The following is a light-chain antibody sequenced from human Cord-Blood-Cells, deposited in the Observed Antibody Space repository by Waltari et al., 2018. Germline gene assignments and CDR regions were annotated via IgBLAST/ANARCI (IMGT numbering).Light chain of an antibody. V-gene: IGKV3-11*01. Sequence: EIVLTQSPATLSLSPGERATLSCRASQSFSSYLACYQQKPGQAPRLLIYDASNRATGIPARFSGIGSVTDFTLTISSLEPEDFAVYYCQQRSNWPRTFGQGTKVEIK. J-gene: IGKJ1*01. CDR2: DAS. CDR3: QQRSNWPRT. CDR1: QSFSSY.